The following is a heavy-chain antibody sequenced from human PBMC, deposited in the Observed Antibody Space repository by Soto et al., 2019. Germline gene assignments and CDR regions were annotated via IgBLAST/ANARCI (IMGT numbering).Heavy chain of an antibody. V-gene: IGHV4-59*01. CDR3: ARNYQYRELYGEAPAHNDY. CDR2: IYYSGRS. Sequence: QVQLQESGPGLVKPSETLSLTCTVSGGYISNYYWSWIRQPPGKGLEWIGCIYYSGRSGYNPSLXGRDTISVDTXXHXFXXKLSSVTVADTAVYYCARNYQYRELYGEAPAHNDYWGQGTLVTVSS. CDR1: GGYISNYY. D-gene: IGHD4-17*01. J-gene: IGHJ4*02.